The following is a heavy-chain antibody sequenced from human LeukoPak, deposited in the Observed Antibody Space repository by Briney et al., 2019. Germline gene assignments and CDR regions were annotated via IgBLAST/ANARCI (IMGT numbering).Heavy chain of an antibody. CDR1: GFTFSSYT. V-gene: IGHV3-21*01. CDR3: ARRSATVVTDFDS. CDR2: ISGSSNYI. J-gene: IGHJ5*01. D-gene: IGHD4-23*01. Sequence: GGSLRLSCAASGFTFSSYTMNWVRQAPGKGLEWVSSISGSSNYIYYADSVKGRFTISRDNTKNSLNLQMNSLRAEDTAVYYCARRSATVVTDFDSWGQGTLVTVSS.